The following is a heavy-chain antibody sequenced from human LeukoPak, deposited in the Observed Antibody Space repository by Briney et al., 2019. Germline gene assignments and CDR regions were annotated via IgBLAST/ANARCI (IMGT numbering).Heavy chain of an antibody. V-gene: IGHV4-39*07. CDR2: IYYSGST. Sequence: SETLSLTCTVSGGSISSSSYYWGWIRQPPGKGLEWIGSIYYSGSTYYNPSLKSRVTISVDTSKNQFSLKLSSVTAADTAVYYCAREGDVLTGYYIGYWGQGTLVTVSS. CDR1: GGSISSSSYY. D-gene: IGHD3-9*01. CDR3: AREGDVLTGYYIGY. J-gene: IGHJ4*02.